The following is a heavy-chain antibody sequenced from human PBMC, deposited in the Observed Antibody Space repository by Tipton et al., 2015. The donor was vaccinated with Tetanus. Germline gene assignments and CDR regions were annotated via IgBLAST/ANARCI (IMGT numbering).Heavy chain of an antibody. J-gene: IGHJ4*02. CDR3: ARSASPFDS. CDR2: ISASGDST. CDR1: GFTFSSYS. Sequence: SLRLSCAASGFTFSSYSMTWVRQSPGKGLEWVPVISASGDSTYYADFVKGRFIISRDTSKNTLYLQMNSLRAEDTAVYYCARSASPFDSGGQGTLVIVSS. V-gene: IGHV3-23*01.